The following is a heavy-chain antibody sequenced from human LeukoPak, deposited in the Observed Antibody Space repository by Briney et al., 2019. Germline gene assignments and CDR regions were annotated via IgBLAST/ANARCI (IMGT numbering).Heavy chain of an antibody. CDR2: ISSSGSTI. D-gene: IGHD3-3*01. J-gene: IGHJ4*02. CDR1: GFTFSSYE. CDR3: AREAPYTYYDFWSGYYTGPLYFDY. V-gene: IGHV3-48*03. Sequence: GGSLRLSCAASGFTFSSYEMNWVRQAPGKGLEWVSYISSSGSTIYYADSVKGRFTISRDNAKNTLYLQMNSLRAEDTAVYYCAREAPYTYYDFWSGYYTGPLYFDYWGQGTLVTVSS.